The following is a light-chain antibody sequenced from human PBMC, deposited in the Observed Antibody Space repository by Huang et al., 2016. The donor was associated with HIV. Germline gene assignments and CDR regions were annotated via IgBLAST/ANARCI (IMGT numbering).Light chain of an antibody. V-gene: IGKV1-5*03. Sequence: DIQMTQSPSTLSAFVGDRVTITCRASQSISSWLAWYQQKPGKAPKLRIYKASSLQSGVPSRFSGSGSGTEFTLTISSLQPDDFATYYCQQYNSSPWTFGQGTKVEIK. CDR3: QQYNSSPWT. CDR2: KAS. J-gene: IGKJ1*01. CDR1: QSISSW.